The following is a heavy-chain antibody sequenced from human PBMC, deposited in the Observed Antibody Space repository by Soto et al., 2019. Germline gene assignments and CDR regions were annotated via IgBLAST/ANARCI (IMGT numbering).Heavy chain of an antibody. Sequence: VQLVESGGGLVQPGASLRPSCAASGFTFSSDAMHWVRQAPGKGLEYVSAISSNGGSTYYANSVKCRFTISRDNSKNTLYLQMGSLRAEDMAVYYCARAIWETYGMDVW. J-gene: IGHJ6*01. D-gene: IGHD3-9*01. V-gene: IGHV3-64*01. CDR3: ARAIWETYGMDV. CDR2: ISSNGGST. CDR1: GFTFSSDA.